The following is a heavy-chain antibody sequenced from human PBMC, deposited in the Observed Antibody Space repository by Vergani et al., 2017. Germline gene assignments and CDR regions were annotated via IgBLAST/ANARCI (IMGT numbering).Heavy chain of an antibody. V-gene: IGHV3-48*02. CDR2: ISSSSSTI. CDR3: ARDPYDSRGYYTSPLT. Sequence: EVQLVESGGGLVQPGGSLRLSCAASGFTFSSYSMNWVRQAPGKGQEWGSYISSSSSTIYYADSVKGRFTISRDNAKNSLYLQMNSLRDEDTAGYCFARDPYDSRGYYTSPLTWGQGTLVTVSS. CDR1: GFTFSSYS. J-gene: IGHJ5*02. D-gene: IGHD3-22*01.